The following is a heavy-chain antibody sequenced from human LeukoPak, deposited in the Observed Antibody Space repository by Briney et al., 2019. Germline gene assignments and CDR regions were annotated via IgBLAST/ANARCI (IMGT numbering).Heavy chain of an antibody. Sequence: GGSLRLSCAASGFTFSSYWMSWVRQAPGKGLEWVANIKQDGSEKYYVDSVKGRFTISRDNAKNSLYLQMNSLRAEDTAVYYCARDLSVAGMYSDAFDIWGQGTMVTVSS. CDR2: IKQDGSEK. D-gene: IGHD6-19*01. V-gene: IGHV3-7*01. CDR3: ARDLSVAGMYSDAFDI. CDR1: GFTFSSYW. J-gene: IGHJ3*02.